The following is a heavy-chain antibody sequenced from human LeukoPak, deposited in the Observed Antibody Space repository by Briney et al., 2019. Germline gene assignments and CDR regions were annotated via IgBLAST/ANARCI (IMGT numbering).Heavy chain of an antibody. J-gene: IGHJ4*02. D-gene: IGHD3-10*01. V-gene: IGHV4-4*07. CDR2: ISTSGST. CDR3: AKTRGVIIGGPFDY. Sequence: SETLSLTCTVSGGSISSYYWSWIRQPAGKGLESIGHISTSGSTNYNPSLKSRVTMSVDTSKNQFSLKLSSVTAADTAVYYCAKTRGVIIGGPFDYWGQGTLVTVSS. CDR1: GGSISSYY.